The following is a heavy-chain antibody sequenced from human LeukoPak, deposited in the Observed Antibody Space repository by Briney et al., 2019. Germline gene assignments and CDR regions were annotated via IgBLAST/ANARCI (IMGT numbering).Heavy chain of an antibody. CDR2: IYYSGST. D-gene: IGHD4-23*01. CDR1: GGSFSSGSYY. J-gene: IGHJ4*02. V-gene: IGHV4-61*01. CDR3: ARAATVVTNLDY. Sequence: SETLSLTCTVSGGSFSSGSYYWSWIRQPPGKGLEWIGYIYYSGSTNYNPSLKSRVTISVDTSKNQFSLKLSSVTAADTAVYYCARAATVVTNLDYWGQGTLVTVSS.